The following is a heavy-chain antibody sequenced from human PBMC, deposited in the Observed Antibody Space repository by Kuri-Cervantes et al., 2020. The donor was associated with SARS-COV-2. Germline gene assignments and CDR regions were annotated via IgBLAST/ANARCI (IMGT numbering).Heavy chain of an antibody. CDR2: VHPGDSEI. CDR1: GNVFKTYF. J-gene: IGHJ6*02. Sequence: GESLKISCAGSGNVFKTYFIAWLRQMPGHGLEWMGTVHPGDSEIRYSPSLQGQVTISADKDIKTAYLQWSSLEASDTAMYYCARPEVVIADYYGMDVWGQGTTVTVSS. CDR3: ARPEVVIADYYGMDV. V-gene: IGHV5-51*01. D-gene: IGHD3-22*01.